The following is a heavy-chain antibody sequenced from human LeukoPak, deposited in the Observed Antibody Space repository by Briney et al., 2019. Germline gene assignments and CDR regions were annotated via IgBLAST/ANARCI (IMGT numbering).Heavy chain of an antibody. Sequence: ASVKISCKVSGYTFTDYYMHWVQQAPGKGLEWMGLVDPEDGETIYAEKFLGRVTITADASTDTAYMELSSLRSEDTAVYYCATLGDTARTGDAFDIWGQGTMVTVS. J-gene: IGHJ3*02. CDR2: VDPEDGET. D-gene: IGHD5-18*01. V-gene: IGHV1-69-2*01. CDR3: ATLGDTARTGDAFDI. CDR1: GYTFTDYY.